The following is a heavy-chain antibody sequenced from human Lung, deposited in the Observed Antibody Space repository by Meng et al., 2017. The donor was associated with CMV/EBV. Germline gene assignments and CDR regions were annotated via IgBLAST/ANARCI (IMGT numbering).Heavy chain of an antibody. CDR1: GFTFSSYD. J-gene: IGHJ4*02. Sequence: GGSLRLXCAASGFTFSSYDMSWVRQAPGKGLEWVSSISTGGRDLYYADSVKGRFTISRDNAKNSLYLQMNSLRAEDTAVYFCARVWGKGSGYDFDLWGQGTPVTVSS. CDR3: ARVWGKGSGYDFDL. CDR2: ISTGGRDL. D-gene: IGHD5-12*01. V-gene: IGHV3-21*01.